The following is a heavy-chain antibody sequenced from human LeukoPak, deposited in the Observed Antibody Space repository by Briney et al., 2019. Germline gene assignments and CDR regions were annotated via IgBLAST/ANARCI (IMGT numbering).Heavy chain of an antibody. J-gene: IGHJ6*03. CDR3: ARVVRDYYYYYYMDV. CDR1: GFTVSSNY. V-gene: IGHV3-53*01. Sequence: GGSLRLSCAASGFTVSSNYMSWVRRAPGKGLEWVSVIYSGGSTYCADSVKGRFTISRDNSKNTLYLQMNSLRAEDTAVYYCARVVRDYYYYYYMDVWGKGTTVTVSS. CDR2: IYSGGST.